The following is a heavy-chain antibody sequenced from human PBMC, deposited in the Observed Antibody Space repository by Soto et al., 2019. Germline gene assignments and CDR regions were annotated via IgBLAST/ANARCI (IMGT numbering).Heavy chain of an antibody. CDR3: AKDLTHCGGGSCYLFDY. CDR2: ISYDGYNK. J-gene: IGHJ4*02. V-gene: IGHV3-30*18. D-gene: IGHD2-15*01. CDR1: GFTFSSYG. Sequence: QVQLVESGGGVVQPGRSLRLSCAASGFTFSSYGMHWVRQAPGKGLEWVALISYDGYNKYYADSVKGRFTISRDNSKNTLYLQMNSLRAEDTAVFYCAKDLTHCGGGSCYLFDYWGQGTLVTVSS.